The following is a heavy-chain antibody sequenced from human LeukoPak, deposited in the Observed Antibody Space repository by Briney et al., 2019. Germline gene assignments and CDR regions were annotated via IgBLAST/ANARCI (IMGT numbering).Heavy chain of an antibody. CDR2: INHSGNT. D-gene: IGHD6-19*01. V-gene: IGHV4-34*01. CDR1: GGSFSGYY. J-gene: IGHJ4*02. Sequence: SETLSLICAVYGGSFSGYYWSWIRQPPGKGLEWIGEINHSGNTNYNPSLESRVTISVDTSKNQFSLKLSSVTAADTAVYYCARGRHSSGWYQKRASFGYWGQGTLVTVSS. CDR3: ARGRHSSGWYQKRASFGY.